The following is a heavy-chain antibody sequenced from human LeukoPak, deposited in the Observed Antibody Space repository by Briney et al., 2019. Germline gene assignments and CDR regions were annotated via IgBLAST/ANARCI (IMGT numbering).Heavy chain of an antibody. CDR1: GFTFSSYA. CDR2: ISGSGGST. V-gene: IGHV3-23*01. CDR3: AKGPPHRIAALPVV. D-gene: IGHD6-13*01. J-gene: IGHJ4*02. Sequence: GGSLRLSCAASGFTFSSYAMSWVRQAPGKGLEWVSAISGSGGSTYYADSVKGRFTISRDNSKSTLYLQMNSLRAEDTAVYYCAKGPPHRIAALPVVWGQGTLVTVSS.